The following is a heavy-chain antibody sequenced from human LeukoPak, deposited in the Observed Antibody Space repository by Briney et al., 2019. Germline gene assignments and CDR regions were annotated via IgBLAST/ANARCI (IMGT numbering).Heavy chain of an antibody. Sequence: GGSLRLSCAASGFTFNSHAMSWVRQAPGKGLEWVSSVNGSGSNTNYVDSVKGRFTISRDNSKNTLYVQMNRLRAEDTAGYYCARRRTGYYKGACDYWGQGILVSVFS. V-gene: IGHV3-23*01. CDR1: GFTFNSHA. CDR2: VNGSGSNT. J-gene: IGHJ4*02. CDR3: ARRRTGYYKGACDY. D-gene: IGHD3-9*01.